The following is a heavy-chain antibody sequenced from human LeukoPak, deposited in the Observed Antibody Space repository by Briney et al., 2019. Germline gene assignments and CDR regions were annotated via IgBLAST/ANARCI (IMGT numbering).Heavy chain of an antibody. D-gene: IGHD1-26*01. Sequence: PGGSLRLSCAASGFTFSSYWMSWVRQAPGKGLEWVANIKQDGSEKYYVDSVKGRFTISRDNAMNSLYLQMNSLRAEDTAVYYCARSTSGSYSEFDYWGQGTLVTVSS. CDR2: IKQDGSEK. J-gene: IGHJ4*02. CDR3: ARSTSGSYSEFDY. CDR1: GFTFSSYW. V-gene: IGHV3-7*01.